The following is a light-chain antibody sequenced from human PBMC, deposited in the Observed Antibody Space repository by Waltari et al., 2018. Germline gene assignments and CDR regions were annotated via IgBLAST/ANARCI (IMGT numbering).Light chain of an antibody. J-gene: IGLJ1*01. CDR1: DIGSKS. CDR3: QVWDGSSGHLV. Sequence: SYALTQPPSVSVAPGKTARITCGGKDIGSKSVHWYQQKPGQAPVLVIYYDSDRPSGIPERVSGSNSGNMATLTISRVEAGDEADYYCQVWDGSSGHLVFGTGTKVTVL. V-gene: IGLV3-21*04. CDR2: YDS.